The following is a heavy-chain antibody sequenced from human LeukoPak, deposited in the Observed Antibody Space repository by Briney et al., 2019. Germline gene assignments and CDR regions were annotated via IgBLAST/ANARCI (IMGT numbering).Heavy chain of an antibody. J-gene: IGHJ4*02. Sequence: SETLSLTCAVYGGSFSGYYWSWIRQPPGKGLEWIGEINHSGSTKYNPSLKSRVTISVDTSKNQFYPKLSSVTAADTAVYYCARGYYSNYVGDYWGQGTLVTVSS. CDR3: ARGYYSNYVGDY. D-gene: IGHD4-11*01. CDR2: INHSGST. V-gene: IGHV4-34*01. CDR1: GGSFSGYY.